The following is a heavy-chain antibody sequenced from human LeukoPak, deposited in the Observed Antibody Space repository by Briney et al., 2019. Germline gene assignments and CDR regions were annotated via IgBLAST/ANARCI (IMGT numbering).Heavy chain of an antibody. CDR3: AKGASLTWIQLSYGMDV. D-gene: IGHD5-18*01. V-gene: IGHV3-33*06. J-gene: IGHJ6*02. CDR2: IWYDGSNK. Sequence: SGGSLRLSCAASGFTFSSYGMHWVRQAPGKGLEWVAVIWYDGSNKYYADSVKGRFTISRDNSKNTLYLQMNSLRAEDTAVYYCAKGASLTWIQLSYGMDVWGQGTTVTVSS. CDR1: GFTFSSYG.